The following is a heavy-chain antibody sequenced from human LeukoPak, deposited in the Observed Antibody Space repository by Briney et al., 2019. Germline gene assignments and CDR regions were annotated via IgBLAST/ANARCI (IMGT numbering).Heavy chain of an antibody. Sequence: SQTLSLTCTVSGGSISSSSYYWGWIRQPPGKGLEWIGSIYYSGSTYYNPSLKSRVTISVDTSKNQFSLKLSSVTAADTAVYYCATPPYYYDDYWGQGTLVTVSS. CDR1: GGSISSSSYY. CDR3: ATPPYYYDDY. CDR2: IYYSGST. V-gene: IGHV4-39*01. J-gene: IGHJ4*02. D-gene: IGHD3-22*01.